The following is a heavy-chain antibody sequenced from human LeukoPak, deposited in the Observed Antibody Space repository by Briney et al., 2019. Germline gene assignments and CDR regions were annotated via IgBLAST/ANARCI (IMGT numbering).Heavy chain of an antibody. D-gene: IGHD2-2*02. V-gene: IGHV4-59*11. CDR2: IYYSGST. CDR3: ARSPGCSSTSCYTLSPHYCYYYMDV. CDR1: GGSISSHY. Sequence: SETLSLTCTVSGGSISSHYWRWIRQPPGKGLEWIGYIYYSGSTNYNPSLKSRVTISVDTSKNQFSLKLSSVTAADTAVYYCARSPGCSSTSCYTLSPHYCYYYMDVWGKGTTVTVSS. J-gene: IGHJ6*03.